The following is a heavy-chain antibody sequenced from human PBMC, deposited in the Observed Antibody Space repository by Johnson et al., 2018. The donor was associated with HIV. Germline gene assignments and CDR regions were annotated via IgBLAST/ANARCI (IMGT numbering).Heavy chain of an antibody. CDR3: ARDKAVGYSSGWHAFDI. J-gene: IGHJ3*02. CDR1: GFTFSSYG. D-gene: IGHD6-19*01. Sequence: QVQLVESGGGVVQPGRSLRLSCAASGFTFSSYGMHWVRQAPGKGLEWVAVISHDGSNKYYADSVKGRFTISRDNSKNTHYLQMNSLRTEDTAVYYCARDKAVGYSSGWHAFDIWGQGTMVTVSS. V-gene: IGHV3-30*03. CDR2: ISHDGSNK.